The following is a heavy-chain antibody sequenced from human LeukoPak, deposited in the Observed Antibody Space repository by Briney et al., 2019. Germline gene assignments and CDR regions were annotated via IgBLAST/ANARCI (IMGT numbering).Heavy chain of an antibody. Sequence: SETLSLTCTVSGGSISSSSYYWGWIRQPPGKGLEWIGSIYYSGSTYYNPFLKSRVTISVDTSKNQFSLTLNSVTASDTAVYYCARGFRGVHLDYWGQGTLVTVSS. J-gene: IGHJ4*02. D-gene: IGHD3-10*01. CDR3: ARGFRGVHLDY. V-gene: IGHV4-39*07. CDR1: GGSISSSSYY. CDR2: IYYSGST.